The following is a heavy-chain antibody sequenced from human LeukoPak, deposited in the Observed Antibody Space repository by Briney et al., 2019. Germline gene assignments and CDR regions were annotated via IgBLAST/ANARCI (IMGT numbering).Heavy chain of an antibody. CDR2: IYYSGST. CDR3: ARVLLWFGDPPPPSGYYYYGMDV. V-gene: IGHV4-39*07. CDR1: GGSISSSSYY. D-gene: IGHD3-10*01. Sequence: PSETLSLTCTVSGGSISSSSYYWGWIRQPPGKGLEWIGSIYYSGSTYYNPSLKSRVTISVDTSKNQFSLKLSSVTAADTAVYYCARVLLWFGDPPPPSGYYYYGMDVWGQGTTVTVSS. J-gene: IGHJ6*02.